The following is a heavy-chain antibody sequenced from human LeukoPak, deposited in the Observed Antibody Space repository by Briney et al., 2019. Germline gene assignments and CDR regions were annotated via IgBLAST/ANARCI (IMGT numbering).Heavy chain of an antibody. D-gene: IGHD3-22*01. CDR2: IEYDGSDK. CDR3: AKDLHSSASCY. J-gene: IGHJ4*02. CDR1: GFTVSTNY. V-gene: IGHV3-30*02. Sequence: QPGGSLRLSCAASGFTVSTNYISWIRQAPGKGLEWMAFIEYDGSDKYFADSVKGRFTISRDNSKNMLYLQMNSLRAEDTALYYCAKDLHSSASCYWGQGALVTVSS.